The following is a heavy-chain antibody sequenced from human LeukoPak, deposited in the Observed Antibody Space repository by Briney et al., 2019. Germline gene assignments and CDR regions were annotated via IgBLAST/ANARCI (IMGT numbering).Heavy chain of an antibody. D-gene: IGHD3-22*01. J-gene: IGHJ4*02. V-gene: IGHV3-23*03. Sequence: GGSLRLSCAASGFTFSTYAMNWVRQAPGKGLQWVSIIYNGGHTYYADSVKGRFTISRDNSKNTLYLQMNSLRAEDTAVYYCAKLDSSGYIDYWGQGTLVTVSS. CDR1: GFTFSTYA. CDR3: AKLDSSGYIDY. CDR2: IIYNGGHT.